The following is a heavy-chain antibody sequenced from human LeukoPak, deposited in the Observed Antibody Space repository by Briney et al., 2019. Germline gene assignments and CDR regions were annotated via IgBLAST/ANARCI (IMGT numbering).Heavy chain of an antibody. D-gene: IGHD1-26*01. J-gene: IGHJ4*02. CDR1: GFTFSSYA. CDR2: ISGSGGST. CDR3: AKKARVVGATRGFFDY. V-gene: IGHV3-23*01. Sequence: GGSLRLSCAASGFTFSSYAMSWVRQAPGKGLEWVSAISGSGGSTYYADSVKGRFTISRDSSKNTLYLQMNSLRAEDTAVYYCAKKARVVGATRGFFDYWGQGTLVTVSS.